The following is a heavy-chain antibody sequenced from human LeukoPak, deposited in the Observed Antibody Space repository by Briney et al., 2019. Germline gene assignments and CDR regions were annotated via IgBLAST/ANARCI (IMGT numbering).Heavy chain of an antibody. J-gene: IGHJ4*02. V-gene: IGHV1-2*02. CDR2: INPNSGGT. CDR1: GYTFTGYY. Sequence: VASVKVSCKASGYTFTGYYIHWVRQAPGQGPEWMGWINPNSGGTNYEQKFQGRVTMTRDTSINTAYMQLSRLRSDDTAVYYCARGDPEGRGYTYDAFDYWGQGTLVTVSS. D-gene: IGHD5-18*01. CDR3: ARGDPEGRGYTYDAFDY.